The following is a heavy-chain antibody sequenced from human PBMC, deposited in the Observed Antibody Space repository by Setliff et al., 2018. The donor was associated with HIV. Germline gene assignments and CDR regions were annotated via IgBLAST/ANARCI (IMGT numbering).Heavy chain of an antibody. V-gene: IGHV1-8*01. CDR3: ARAAGYSSSWHRYAFEI. J-gene: IGHJ3*02. Sequence: GASVKVSCKASGYTFTSYDINWVRQATGQGPEWMGWMNPNSGVSGYGQKFQGRVTMTRDTSISTAYMELSSLTSEDTAVYYCARAAGYSSSWHRYAFEIWGQGTMVTVSS. CDR1: GYTFTSYD. CDR2: MNPNSGVS. D-gene: IGHD6-13*01.